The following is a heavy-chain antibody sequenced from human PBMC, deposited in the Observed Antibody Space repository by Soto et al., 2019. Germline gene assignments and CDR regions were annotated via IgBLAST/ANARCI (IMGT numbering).Heavy chain of an antibody. CDR1: GFTFGSYA. Sequence: EVQLLESGGGLVQPGGSLRLSCAASGFTFGSYAMNWLRQAPGRGLECVSFISGSGRTTYYADSVKGRFTVSRDNSKYPLYLQINSRRAEDTALYYCAKFRGPSYSYYSMDVWGKGTRVTVSS. CDR3: AKFRGPSYSYYSMDV. J-gene: IGHJ6*03. V-gene: IGHV3-23*01. CDR2: ISGSGRTT. D-gene: IGHD3-16*01.